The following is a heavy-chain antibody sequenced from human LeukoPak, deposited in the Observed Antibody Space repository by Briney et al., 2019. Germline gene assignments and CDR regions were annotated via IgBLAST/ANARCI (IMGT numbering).Heavy chain of an antibody. D-gene: IGHD3-10*01. CDR2: ISAYNGNT. V-gene: IGHV1-18*01. CDR1: GYTFTSYD. CDR3: ARDPFGFDDY. Sequence: ASVKVSCKASGYTFTSYDFNWVRQAPGQGLEWMGWISAYNGNTNYAQKLQGRDTMTTDTSTSTAYMELRSLRSDDTAVYYCARDPFGFDDYWGQGTLVTVSS. J-gene: IGHJ4*02.